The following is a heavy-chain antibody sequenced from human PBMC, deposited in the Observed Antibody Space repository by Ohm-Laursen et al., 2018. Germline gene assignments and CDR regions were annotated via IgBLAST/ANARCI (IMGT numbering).Heavy chain of an antibody. D-gene: IGHD1-26*01. J-gene: IGHJ6*02. V-gene: IGHV1-2*02. CDR3: ARDLEVGAPYGMDV. Sequence: ASVKVSCKASGYTFTGYYMHWVQQAPGQGLEWMGWINPNSGGTNYAQKFQGRVTMTRDTSISTAYMELSRLRSDDTAVYYCARDLEVGAPYGMDVWGQGTTVTVSS. CDR1: GYTFTGYY. CDR2: INPNSGGT.